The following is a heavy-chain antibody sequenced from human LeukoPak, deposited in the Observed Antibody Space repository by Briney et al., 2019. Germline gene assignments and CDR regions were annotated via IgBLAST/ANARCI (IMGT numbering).Heavy chain of an antibody. CDR1: GFTFSNYW. V-gene: IGHV3-7*03. CDR3: ARLYASSSGRAFDI. J-gene: IGHJ3*02. D-gene: IGHD6-6*01. CDR2: IKQDGNEK. Sequence: GGSLRLSCAASGFTFSNYWMSWVRQAPGKGLEWVANIKQDGNEKYYVDSVKGRLTISRDNAKNSLYLQMNSLRVEDTAVYYCARLYASSSGRAFDIWGQGTMVTVSS.